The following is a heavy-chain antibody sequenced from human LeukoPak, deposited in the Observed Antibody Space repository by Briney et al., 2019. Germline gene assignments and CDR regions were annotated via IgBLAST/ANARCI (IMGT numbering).Heavy chain of an antibody. Sequence: SETLFLTCTVSGGSMSSYFWSWIRQPAGKGLEWIGRIYTSGSTNYNPSLQSRVTMSVDTSNNQFSLKINSVTAADTAVYYCARKRKGAYDFDFGGQGTLSPSPQ. J-gene: IGHJ4*02. CDR1: GGSMSSYF. V-gene: IGHV4-4*07. CDR2: IYTSGST. CDR3: ARKRKGAYDFDF. D-gene: IGHD3-16*01.